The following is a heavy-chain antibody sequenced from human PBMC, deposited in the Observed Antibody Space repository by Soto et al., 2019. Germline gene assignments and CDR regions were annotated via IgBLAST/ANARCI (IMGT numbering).Heavy chain of an antibody. CDR3: ARGQGVIAAAGNWFDP. CDR2: INHSGST. CDR1: GGSFSGYY. Sequence: SETLSLTCAVYGGSFSGYYWSWIRQPPGKGLEWIGEINHSGSTNYNPSLKSRVTISVDTSKNQFSRKLSSVTAADTAVYYCARGQGVIAAAGNWFDPWGQGTLVTVSS. D-gene: IGHD6-13*01. V-gene: IGHV4-34*01. J-gene: IGHJ5*02.